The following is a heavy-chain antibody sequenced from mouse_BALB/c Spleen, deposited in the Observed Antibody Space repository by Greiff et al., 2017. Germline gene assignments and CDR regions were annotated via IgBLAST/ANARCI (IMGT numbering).Heavy chain of an antibody. Sequence: DVKLQESGPSLVKPSQTLSLTCSVTGDSITSGYWNWIRKFPGNKLEYMGYISYSGSTYYNPSLKSRISITRDTSKNQYYLQLNSVTTEDTATYYCARTMVTRVYYYAMDYWGQGTSVTVSS. CDR1: GDSITSGY. V-gene: IGHV3-8*02. J-gene: IGHJ4*01. CDR3: ARTMVTRVYYYAMDY. D-gene: IGHD2-1*01. CDR2: ISYSGST.